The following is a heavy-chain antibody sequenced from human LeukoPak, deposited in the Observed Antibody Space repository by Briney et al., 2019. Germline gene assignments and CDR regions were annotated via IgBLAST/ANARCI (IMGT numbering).Heavy chain of an antibody. CDR3: AGSYDSSGFADN. CDR2: ISYSGRTI. J-gene: IGHJ4*02. D-gene: IGHD3-22*01. CDR1: GVTFSDYY. V-gene: IGHV3-11*01. Sequence: GGSLRLSCAASGVTFSDYYMTWIRQAPGKGLEWVSYISYSGRTIYYADSVRGGFTISRDNAKNSLYLEMKSLRAEDTAVYYCAGSYDSSGFADNWGQGTLVTVSS.